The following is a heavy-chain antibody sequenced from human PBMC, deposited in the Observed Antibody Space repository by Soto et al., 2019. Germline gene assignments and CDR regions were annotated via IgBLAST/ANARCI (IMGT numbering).Heavy chain of an antibody. D-gene: IGHD2-2*01. J-gene: IGHJ3*02. V-gene: IGHV1-8*01. CDR3: AIDIVVGPAGAHDAFDI. Sequence: GASVKVSCKASGYTFTSYDINWVRQATGQGLEWMGWMNPNSGNTGYAQKFQGRVTMTRNTSISTAYMELSSLRSEDTAVYYCAIDIVVGPAGAHDAFDIWGQGTMVTVSS. CDR2: MNPNSGNT. CDR1: GYTFTSYD.